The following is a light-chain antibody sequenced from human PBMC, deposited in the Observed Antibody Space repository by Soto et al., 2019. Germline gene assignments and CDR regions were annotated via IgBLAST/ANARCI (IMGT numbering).Light chain of an antibody. CDR1: QSLSSRH. CDR2: GAF. Sequence: VLTQSPGTLSLSPGERGTLSCRASQSLSSRHLAWYQQKPGQAPRLLIYGAFSRVAGIPDRFSGSGSGTDFTLTISRLEPEDFAVYYCQVYSFGQGTRLELK. CDR3: QVYS. J-gene: IGKJ2*03. V-gene: IGKV3-20*01.